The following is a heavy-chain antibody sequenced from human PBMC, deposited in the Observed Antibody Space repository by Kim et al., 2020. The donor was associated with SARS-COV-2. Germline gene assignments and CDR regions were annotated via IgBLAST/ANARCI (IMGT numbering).Heavy chain of an antibody. CDR2: INHSGST. J-gene: IGHJ3*02. D-gene: IGHD3-9*01. CDR3: ARASDILTGYYGGDAFDI. V-gene: IGHV4-34*01. CDR1: GGSFSGYY. Sequence: SESLSLTCAVYGGSFSGYYWSWIRQPPGKGLEWIGEINHSGSTNYNPSLKSRVTISVDTSKNQFSLKLSSVTAADTAVYYCARASDILTGYYGGDAFDIWGQGTMVTVSS.